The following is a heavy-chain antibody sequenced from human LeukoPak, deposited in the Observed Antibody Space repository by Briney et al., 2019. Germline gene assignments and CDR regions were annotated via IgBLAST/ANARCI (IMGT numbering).Heavy chain of an antibody. J-gene: IGHJ3*02. Sequence: SETLSLTCTVSGGSISGYYWSWIRQPPGRGLEWIGYISYTGSTNYNPSLKSRVTMSVDTSRNQFSLKLSSVTAADTAVYYCARDKSVTNYGDAFQIWGQGTRVTVSS. CDR2: ISYTGST. CDR3: ARDKSVTNYGDAFQI. D-gene: IGHD4-17*01. V-gene: IGHV4-59*12. CDR1: GGSISGYY.